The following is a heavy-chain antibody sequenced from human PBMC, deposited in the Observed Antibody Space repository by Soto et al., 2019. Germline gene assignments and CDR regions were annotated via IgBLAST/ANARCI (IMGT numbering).Heavy chain of an antibody. Sequence: QVQLVQSGGEVKKPGASVKVSCKASGYTFNNYGISWVRQAPGQGLEWMGWISTYNGNTHYAQKLQDRVTMTTDTSTSTAYMELRSLRSDDTAVYYCARDAYGVYSYWGQGTLVTVSS. D-gene: IGHD4-17*01. CDR2: ISTYNGNT. J-gene: IGHJ4*02. V-gene: IGHV1-18*01. CDR3: ARDAYGVYSY. CDR1: GYTFNNYG.